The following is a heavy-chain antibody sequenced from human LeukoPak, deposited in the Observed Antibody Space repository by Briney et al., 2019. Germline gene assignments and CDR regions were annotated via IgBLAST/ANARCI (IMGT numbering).Heavy chain of an antibody. CDR2: ISYDGSNK. Sequence: PGRSLRLSCAASGFTFSSYAMHWVRQAPGKGLEWVAVISYDGSNKYYADFVKGRFTISRDNSKNTLYLQMNSLRAEDTAVYYCVAGADYYGSGGLNDYWGQGTLVTVSS. CDR3: VAGADYYGSGGLNDY. V-gene: IGHV3-30*04. CDR1: GFTFSSYA. D-gene: IGHD3-10*01. J-gene: IGHJ4*02.